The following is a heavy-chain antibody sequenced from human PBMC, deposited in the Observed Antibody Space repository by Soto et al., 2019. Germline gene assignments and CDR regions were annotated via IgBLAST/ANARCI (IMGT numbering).Heavy chain of an antibody. J-gene: IGHJ6*02. CDR1: GFTVSTHY. Sequence: EVQLVETGGGWIQPGGSLRLSCAVSGFTVSTHYMSWVRKAPGKGLEWVSVIYYDDGSTYYADSVKGRFSISRDSSRNTLYLQMNSLRADDTAVYYCSSGQQVILRYYYGLDVWGQGTTVTVSS. D-gene: IGHD6-13*01. CDR3: SSGQQVILRYYYGLDV. V-gene: IGHV3-53*02. CDR2: IYYDDGST.